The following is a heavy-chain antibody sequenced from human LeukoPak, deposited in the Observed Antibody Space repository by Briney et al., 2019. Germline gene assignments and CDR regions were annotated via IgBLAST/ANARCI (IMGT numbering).Heavy chain of an antibody. J-gene: IGHJ3*02. CDR1: GFTVSSNY. D-gene: IGHD1-14*01. V-gene: IGHV3-53*01. CDR2: IYSGGST. Sequence: GGSLRLSCAASGFTVSSNYMSWVRQAPGKGLEWVSVIYSGGSTYYADSVKGRFTISRDNSKNTLYLQMNSLSAEDTAVYYCARETTPEAFDIWGQGTMVTVSS. CDR3: ARETTPEAFDI.